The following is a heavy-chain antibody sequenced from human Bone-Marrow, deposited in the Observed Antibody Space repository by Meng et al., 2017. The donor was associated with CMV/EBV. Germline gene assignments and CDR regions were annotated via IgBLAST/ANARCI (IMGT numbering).Heavy chain of an antibody. V-gene: IGHV3-23*01. CDR2: ISGSGGST. CDR3: AKNPAAAGKIGSDY. Sequence: ETLSLTCAASGFTFSSYAMSWVRQAPGKGLEWVSAISGSGGSTYYADSVKGRFTISRDNSKNTLYLQMNSLRAEDTAVYYCAKNPAAAGKIGSDYWGQGTLVTVSS. CDR1: GFTFSSYA. J-gene: IGHJ4*02. D-gene: IGHD6-13*01.